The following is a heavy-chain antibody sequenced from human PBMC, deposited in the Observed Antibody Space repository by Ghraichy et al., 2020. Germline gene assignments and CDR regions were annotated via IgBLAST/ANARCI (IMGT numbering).Heavy chain of an antibody. V-gene: IGHV3-11*06. CDR2: ISSSSSYT. J-gene: IGHJ3*02. D-gene: IGHD3-10*01. Sequence: GGSLRLSCAASGFTFSDYYMSWIRQAPGKGLEWVSYISSSSSYTNYADSVKGRFTISRDNAKNSLYLQMNSLRAEDTAVYYCARDGILVRGTDAFDIWGQGTMVTVSS. CDR1: GFTFSDYY. CDR3: ARDGILVRGTDAFDI.